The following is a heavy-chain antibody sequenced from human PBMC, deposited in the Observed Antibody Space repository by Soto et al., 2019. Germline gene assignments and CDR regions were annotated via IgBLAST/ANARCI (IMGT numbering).Heavy chain of an antibody. CDR1: GFTFGSYA. CDR3: AKVLRPSLNFLYYMDV. J-gene: IGHJ6*03. CDR2: LGGNGFTT. Sequence: EVQLLESGGGLVQPGWSLRLSCVVSGFTFGSYAMSWVRQAPEKGPEWVAILGGNGFTTYYADSVKGRSTISGDKSKSTLFLQKNSMRADDTAVYYCAKVLRPSLNFLYYMDVWGRWPSVTVSS. D-gene: IGHD2-2*01. V-gene: IGHV3-23*01.